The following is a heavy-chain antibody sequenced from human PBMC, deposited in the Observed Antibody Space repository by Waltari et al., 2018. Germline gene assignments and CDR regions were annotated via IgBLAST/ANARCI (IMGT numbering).Heavy chain of an antibody. Sequence: QVQLQESGPGLVKPSETLSLTCAVSGYSISSRYYWGWIRQPPGKGLEWIGSIYHSGSTYYNPSLKSRVTISVDTSKNQFSLKLSSVTAADTAVYYCARRIRDAFDIWGQGTMVTVSS. V-gene: IGHV4-38-2*01. CDR1: GYSISSRYY. J-gene: IGHJ3*02. CDR3: ARRIRDAFDI. CDR2: IYHSGST.